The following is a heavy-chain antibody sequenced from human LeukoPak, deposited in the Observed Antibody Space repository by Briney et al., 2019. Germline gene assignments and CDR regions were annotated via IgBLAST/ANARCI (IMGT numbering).Heavy chain of an antibody. V-gene: IGHV3-23*01. CDR1: GFTFSDYA. CDR3: ARHDSFIPF. D-gene: IGHD2-21*01. CDR2: ISDTGRRT. Sequence: GSLRLSCAASGFTFSDYAMSWVRQAAGKGPEWVSGISDTGRRTYYTDSVKGRFTISRDDSKKTVYLQMDTLRAEDTAIYFCARHDSFIPFWGQGTLVTVSS. J-gene: IGHJ4*02.